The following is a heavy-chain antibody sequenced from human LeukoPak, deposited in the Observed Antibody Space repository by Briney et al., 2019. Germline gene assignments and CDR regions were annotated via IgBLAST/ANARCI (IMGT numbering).Heavy chain of an antibody. CDR3: ARDDSYYYDSSGYYPLDY. D-gene: IGHD3-22*01. CDR1: GYTFTGYY. Sequence: GASVKVSCKASGYTFTGYYMHWVRQAPGQGLEWMGWINPNSGGTNYAQKFQGWVTMTKDTSISTAYMELRSLRSDDTAVYYCARDDSYYYDSSGYYPLDYWGQGTLVTVSS. V-gene: IGHV1-2*04. J-gene: IGHJ4*02. CDR2: INPNSGGT.